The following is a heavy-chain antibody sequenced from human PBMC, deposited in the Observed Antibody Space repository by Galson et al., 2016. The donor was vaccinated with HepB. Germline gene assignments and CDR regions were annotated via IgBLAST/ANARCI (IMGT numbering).Heavy chain of an antibody. D-gene: IGHD6-19*01. J-gene: IGHJ4*02. CDR2: IYYSGST. V-gene: IGHV4-39*01. CDR3: ARASRIAVAGGVDY. Sequence: EWIGSIYYSGSTYYNPSLKSRVTISADTSKNQFSLRLSSVTAADTGIYFCARASRIAVAGGVDYWGQGTLVTVSS.